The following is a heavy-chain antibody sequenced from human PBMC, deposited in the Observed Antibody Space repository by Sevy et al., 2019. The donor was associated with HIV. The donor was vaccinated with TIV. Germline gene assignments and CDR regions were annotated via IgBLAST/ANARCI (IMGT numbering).Heavy chain of an antibody. CDR1: GGSITSLY. Sequence: SETLSLTCTVSGGSITSLYWGWIRQPPGKGLEWIANIYYNGNTNYNHSLKSRVTISLDTSKNQFSLRLSSVTAADTAIYYCAGENAWGSGYSWGQGTLVTVSS. CDR3: AGENAWGSGYS. J-gene: IGHJ4*02. CDR2: IYYNGNT. D-gene: IGHD6-19*01. V-gene: IGHV4-59*08.